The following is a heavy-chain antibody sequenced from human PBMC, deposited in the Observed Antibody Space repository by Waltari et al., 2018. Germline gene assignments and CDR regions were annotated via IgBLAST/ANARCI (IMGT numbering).Heavy chain of an antibody. Sequence: QVQLQESGPGLVKPSQTLSLTCTVPGGSISSGGYYWSWIRQHPGQGLEWIGYIYYSGSTYYNPSLKSRVTISVDTSKNQFSLKLSSVTAADTAVYYCARDHHQGGHSDYWGQGTLVTVSS. CDR1: GGSISSGGYY. CDR3: ARDHHQGGHSDY. J-gene: IGHJ4*02. V-gene: IGHV4-31*03. CDR2: IYYSGST. D-gene: IGHD3-16*01.